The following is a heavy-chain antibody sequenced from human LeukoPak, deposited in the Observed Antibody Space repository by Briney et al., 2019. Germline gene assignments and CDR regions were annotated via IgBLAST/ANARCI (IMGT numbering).Heavy chain of an antibody. D-gene: IGHD4-23*01. V-gene: IGHV3-66*01. Sequence: QPGGSLRLSCAASGFNVSSNYMSWVRQAPGKGLEWVSVIYRGGSTFYADSVKGRFTISRDNSKNTLYLQMNSLRAEDTAVYYCATYNGGSSAFEYWGQGTLVTVSS. CDR1: GFNVSSNY. J-gene: IGHJ4*02. CDR3: ATYNGGSSAFEY. CDR2: IYRGGST.